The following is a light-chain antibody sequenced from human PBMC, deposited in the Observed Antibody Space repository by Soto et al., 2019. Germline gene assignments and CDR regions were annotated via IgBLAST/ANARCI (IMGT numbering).Light chain of an antibody. V-gene: IGKV3-11*01. J-gene: IGKJ5*01. Sequence: EIVLTQSPATLSLAPGERATLSCRASQRVRRYLAWYQQKPGQAPRLLIYDASTRATGIPARFSGSGSETDFTLTITSLEPADFAVYYCQQRNNWPPITFGQGTRLEI. CDR1: QRVRRY. CDR2: DAS. CDR3: QQRNNWPPIT.